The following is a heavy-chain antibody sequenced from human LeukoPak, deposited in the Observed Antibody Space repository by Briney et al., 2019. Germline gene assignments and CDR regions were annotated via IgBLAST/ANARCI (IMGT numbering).Heavy chain of an antibody. D-gene: IGHD3-16*02. CDR1: GYTFTSYG. V-gene: IGHV1-18*01. J-gene: IGHJ4*02. CDR3: ARDFEPYVMITFGGVIVLDY. CDR2: ISAYNGNT. Sequence: ASVKVSCEASGYTFTSYGISWVRQAPGQGLEWMGWISAYNGNTNYAQKLQGRVTMTTNTSTSTAYMELRSLRSDDTAVYYCARDFEPYVMITFGGVIVLDYWGQGTLVTVSS.